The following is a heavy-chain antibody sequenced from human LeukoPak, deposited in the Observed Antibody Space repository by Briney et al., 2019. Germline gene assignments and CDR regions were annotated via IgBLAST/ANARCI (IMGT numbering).Heavy chain of an antibody. V-gene: IGHV3-21*01. J-gene: IGHJ5*02. CDR2: ISSSSGST. CDR3: ARGRYNWKDRGENGFDP. D-gene: IGHD1-20*01. CDR1: RYSFSSYS. Sequence: GGALRLSCAHSRYSFSSYSLCWGRHGLGARLERVWSISSSSGSTYNADSVWGGLSISRDNAKNSLYLQMNSLRAENTALYYCARGRYNWKDRGENGFDPWGQGTLVTVSS.